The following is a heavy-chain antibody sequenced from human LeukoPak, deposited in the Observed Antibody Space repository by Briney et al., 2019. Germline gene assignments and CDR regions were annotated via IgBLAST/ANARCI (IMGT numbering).Heavy chain of an antibody. Sequence: PSETLSLTCTVSGGSISSYYWSWIRQPPGKGLEWVGYIYYSGSTNYNPSLKSRVTISVDTSKNQFSLKLSSVTAADTAVYYCARHLWFGIPSPMDVWGQGTTVTVSS. J-gene: IGHJ6*02. CDR2: IYYSGST. CDR3: ARHLWFGIPSPMDV. CDR1: GGSISSYY. V-gene: IGHV4-59*08. D-gene: IGHD3-10*01.